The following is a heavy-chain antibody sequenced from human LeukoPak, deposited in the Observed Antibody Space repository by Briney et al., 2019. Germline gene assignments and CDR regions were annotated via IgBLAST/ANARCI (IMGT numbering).Heavy chain of an antibody. CDR3: ASGGSSMVAATHYYYYGMDV. D-gene: IGHD2-15*01. Sequence: PSETLSLTCTVSGGSISSSNYYWGWIRQPPGKGLEWIGCIYYSGSTNYNPSLKSRVTISVDTSKNQFSLKLSSVTAADTAVYYCASGGSSMVAATHYYYYGMDVWGQGTTVTVSS. J-gene: IGHJ6*02. CDR2: IYYSGST. CDR1: GGSISSSNYY. V-gene: IGHV4-61*05.